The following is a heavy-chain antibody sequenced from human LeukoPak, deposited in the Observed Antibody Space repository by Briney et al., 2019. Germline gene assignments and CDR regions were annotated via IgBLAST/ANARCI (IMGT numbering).Heavy chain of an antibody. V-gene: IGHV1-2*02. J-gene: IGHJ4*02. CDR2: INPNSGGT. CDR3: AVRWGSGYCSGGSCYDVDY. CDR1: GYTFTGYY. Sequence: ASVKVSCKASGYTFTGYYMHWVRQAPGQGLEWMGWINPNSGGTNYAQKFQGRVTTTRDTSISTAYMELSRLRSDDTVVYYCAVRWGSGYCSGGSCYDVDYWGQGTLVTVSS. D-gene: IGHD2-15*01.